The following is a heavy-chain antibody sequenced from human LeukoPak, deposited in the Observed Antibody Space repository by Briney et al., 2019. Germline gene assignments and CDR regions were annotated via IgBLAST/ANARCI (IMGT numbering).Heavy chain of an antibody. V-gene: IGHV3-23*01. CDR3: AVRDCTNTRCFGNNYYYMDV. D-gene: IGHD2-2*01. CDR1: GFTFSSYA. J-gene: IGHJ6*03. Sequence: PGGSLRLSCAASGFTFSSYAMSWVRQAPGKGLEWVSAISGSGGSTYYADSVKGRFTISRDDSKNTLYLQMNSLRAEDTAVYYCAVRDCTNTRCFGNNYYYMDVWGKGTTVTVSS. CDR2: ISGSGGST.